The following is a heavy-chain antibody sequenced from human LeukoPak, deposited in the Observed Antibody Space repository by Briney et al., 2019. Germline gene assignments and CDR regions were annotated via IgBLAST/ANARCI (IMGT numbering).Heavy chain of an antibody. CDR2: ISASGGST. D-gene: IGHD3-9*01. CDR1: GFTFSSYA. V-gene: IGHV3-23*01. Sequence: GGSLRLSCAASGFTFSSYAMSWVRQAPGKGLEWVSGISASGGSTSYADSVRGRFTISRDNSKNTLYVQMNSLRDEDTAVYYCARLILPQPTYYDILTGYYRAPDAFDIWGQGTMVTVSS. CDR3: ARLILPQPTYYDILTGYYRAPDAFDI. J-gene: IGHJ3*02.